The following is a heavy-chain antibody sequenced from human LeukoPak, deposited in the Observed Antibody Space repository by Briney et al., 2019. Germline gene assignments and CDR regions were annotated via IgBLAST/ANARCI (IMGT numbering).Heavy chain of an antibody. D-gene: IGHD6-13*01. CDR2: IYPGDSDT. Sequence: GESLKISCKGSGYSFSSYWIGWVRQMPGKGLEWMGIIYPGDSDTTYSPSFQGQVTISADKSISTAYLQWSSLKASDSAMYYCGRIPAAGSLKGSFDIWGQGTMVTVSS. J-gene: IGHJ3*02. CDR3: GRIPAAGSLKGSFDI. V-gene: IGHV5-51*01. CDR1: GYSFSSYW.